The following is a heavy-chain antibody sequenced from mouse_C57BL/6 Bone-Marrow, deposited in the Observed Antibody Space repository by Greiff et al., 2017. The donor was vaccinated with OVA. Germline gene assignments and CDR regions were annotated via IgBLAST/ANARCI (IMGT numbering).Heavy chain of an antibody. Sequence: VQLQQSGAELVRPGASVKLSCTASGFNIKDYYMHWVKQRPEQGLEWIGRIDPEDGDTEYAPKFQGKATMTADTSSNTAYLQLSSLTSEDTAVYYCTTVITTVVRWYFDVWGTGTTVTVSS. CDR2: IDPEDGDT. D-gene: IGHD1-1*01. V-gene: IGHV14-1*01. J-gene: IGHJ1*03. CDR1: GFNIKDYY. CDR3: TTVITTVVRWYFDV.